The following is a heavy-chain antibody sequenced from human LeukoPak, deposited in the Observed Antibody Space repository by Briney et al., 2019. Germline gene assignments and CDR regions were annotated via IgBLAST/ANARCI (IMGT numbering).Heavy chain of an antibody. CDR1: GFTFSSYA. V-gene: IGHV3-30-3*01. J-gene: IGHJ4*02. CDR3: ARDTVLLWFGESAAFDY. CDR2: ISYDGSNK. Sequence: GGSLRLSCAASGFTFSSYAMHWVRQAPGKGLEWVAVISYDGSNKYYADSVKDRFTISRDNSKNTLYLQMNSLRAEDTAVYYCARDTVLLWFGESAAFDYWGQGTLVTVSS. D-gene: IGHD3-10*01.